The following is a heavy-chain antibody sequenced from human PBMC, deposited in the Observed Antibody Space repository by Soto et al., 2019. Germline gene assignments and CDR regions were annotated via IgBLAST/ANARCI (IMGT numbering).Heavy chain of an antibody. J-gene: IGHJ4*02. CDR3: ASSHSSGWYFDY. CDR1: GGSISSSNW. CDR2: IYHSGST. Sequence: SETLSLTCAVSGGSISSSNWWSWVRQPPGKGLEWIGEIYHSGSTNYNPSLKSRVTISVDKSKSQFSLKLSSVTAADTAVYYCASSHSSGWYFDYWGQGTLVTVSS. V-gene: IGHV4-4*02. D-gene: IGHD6-19*01.